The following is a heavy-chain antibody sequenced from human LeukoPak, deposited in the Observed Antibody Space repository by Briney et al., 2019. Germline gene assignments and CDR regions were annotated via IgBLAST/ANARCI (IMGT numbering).Heavy chain of an antibody. CDR3: AKDAEYDFWSGYTFDY. J-gene: IGHJ4*02. CDR1: GFTFDIYS. Sequence: PGGALRLSCAASGFTFDIYSMHWVRQAPGKGREWVAVISYDGTEKYYTDSVKGRFTISRDNSKNTLYLQMNSLRAEDTAVYYCAKDAEYDFWSGYTFDYWGQGTLVTVSS. V-gene: IGHV3-30-3*01. CDR2: ISYDGTEK. D-gene: IGHD3-3*01.